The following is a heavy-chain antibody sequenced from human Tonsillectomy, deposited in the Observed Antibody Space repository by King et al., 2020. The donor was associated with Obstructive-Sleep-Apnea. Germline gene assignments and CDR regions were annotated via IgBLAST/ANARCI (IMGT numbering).Heavy chain of an antibody. CDR3: AKGRGNSYYYYYGMDV. Sequence: VQLVESGGGLVQPGGSRRLSFAASGFTLSSYAMIWVRRAPGKGLEGVSAMSGGGVSTYDADSVKGRFTITRDNSKNTLYLQMNSLIAEDTAVYYCAKGRGNSYYYYYGMDVWGQGTTVTVSS. V-gene: IGHV3-23*04. CDR1: GFTLSSYA. J-gene: IGHJ6*02. CDR2: MSGGGVST. D-gene: IGHD4-23*01.